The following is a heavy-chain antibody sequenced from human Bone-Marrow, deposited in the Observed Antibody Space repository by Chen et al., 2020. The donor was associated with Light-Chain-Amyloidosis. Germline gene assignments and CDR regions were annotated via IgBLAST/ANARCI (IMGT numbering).Heavy chain of an antibody. D-gene: IGHD3-16*01. CDR1: GYTFTTYG. CDR3: ARASRTTLGEFDY. Sequence: QVQLVQSGAEVKKPGASVKVSCKASGYTFTTYGITWVRQAPGQGLEWMGWISAYNGDTKYSQKRQGRVTVTTDTATSTAYMELRSLRSDDTAVYYCARASRTTLGEFDYWGQGTLVTVSP. J-gene: IGHJ4*02. V-gene: IGHV1-18*04. CDR2: ISAYNGDT.